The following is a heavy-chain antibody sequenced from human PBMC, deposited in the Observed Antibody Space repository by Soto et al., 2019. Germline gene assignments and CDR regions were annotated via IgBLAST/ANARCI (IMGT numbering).Heavy chain of an antibody. J-gene: IGHJ4*02. CDR2: IYYSGST. CDR1: GGSISSYY. D-gene: IGHD2-8*02. CDR3: ARDYWANEKRFES. V-gene: IGHV4-59*01. Sequence: SETLSLTCTVSGGSISSYYWSWIRQPPGKGLEWIGYIYYSGSTNYNPSLKSRVTISVDTTNNQFSLRLGPMTPADTAVYYCARDYWANEKRFESWGQGTLVTVSS.